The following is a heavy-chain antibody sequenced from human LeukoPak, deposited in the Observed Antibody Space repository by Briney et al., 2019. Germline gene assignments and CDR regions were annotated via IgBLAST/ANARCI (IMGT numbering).Heavy chain of an antibody. CDR1: GFTFSSYA. CDR3: ARFRGRGYSYDPVFDY. J-gene: IGHJ4*02. Sequence: PGRSLRLSCAASGFTFSSYAMHWVRQAPGKGLEWVAVISYDGSNKYYADSVKGRFTISRDNSKNTLYLQMNSLRAEDTAVYYCARFRGRGYSYDPVFDYWGQGTLVTVSS. V-gene: IGHV3-30*04. CDR2: ISYDGSNK. D-gene: IGHD5-18*01.